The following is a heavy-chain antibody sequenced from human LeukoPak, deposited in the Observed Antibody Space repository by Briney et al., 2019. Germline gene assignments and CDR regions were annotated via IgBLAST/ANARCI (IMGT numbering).Heavy chain of an antibody. J-gene: IGHJ3*02. CDR3: ANEGFAGAIDI. Sequence: GGSLRLSCAASGFTFSTFGMHWVRQAPGKGLEWVALISFDGNKKYYADSVKGRFTISRDNSKNTLLLQMNSLRPEDTAVYFCANEGFAGAIDIWGHGTMVTVSS. CDR1: GFTFSTFG. D-gene: IGHD3-3*01. CDR2: ISFDGNKK. V-gene: IGHV3-30*18.